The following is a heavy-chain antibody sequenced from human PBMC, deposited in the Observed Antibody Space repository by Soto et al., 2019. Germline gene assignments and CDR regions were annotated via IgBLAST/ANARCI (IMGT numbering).Heavy chain of an antibody. CDR3: AKYRGPIIVVDHVYHGMEV. D-gene: IGHD3-22*01. Sequence: PGGSLRLSWAGSGFTFSSYGLHWVRQAPGKGLEWVAVMSYDGSKKYHADSVKGRFTISRDNSKKTLYLQMNSLRAEDTAVYYYAKYRGPIIVVDHVYHGMEVWGQGTTVTGS. V-gene: IGHV3-30*18. J-gene: IGHJ6*02. CDR1: GFTFSSYG. CDR2: MSYDGSKK.